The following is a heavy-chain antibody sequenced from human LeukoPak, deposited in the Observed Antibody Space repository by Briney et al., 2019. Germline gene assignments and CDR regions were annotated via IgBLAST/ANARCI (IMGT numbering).Heavy chain of an antibody. CDR3: ARDGYGDYVGGDY. V-gene: IGHV1-69*15. CDR1: GGTFSSYA. Sequence: GSSVKVSCKASGGTFSSYAISWVRQAPGQGLEWMGRIIPIFGIANYAQKFQGRVTITADESTSTAYMELSSLRSEDTAVYYCARDGYGDYVGGDYWGQGTLVTVSS. CDR2: IIPIFGIA. D-gene: IGHD4-17*01. J-gene: IGHJ4*02.